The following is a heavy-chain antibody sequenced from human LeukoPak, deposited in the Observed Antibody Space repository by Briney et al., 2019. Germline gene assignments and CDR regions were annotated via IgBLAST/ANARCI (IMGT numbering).Heavy chain of an antibody. CDR3: ASGNMVATINSKYYYYYYMDV. CDR1: GYTFTSYG. CDR2: ISAYNGNT. J-gene: IGHJ6*03. V-gene: IGHV1-18*01. D-gene: IGHD5-12*01. Sequence: ASVKVSCKASGYTFTSYGISWVRQAPGQGLEWMGWISAYNGNTNYAQKLQGRVTITTDESTSTAYMELSSLRSEDTAVYYCASGNMVATINSKYYYYYYMDVWGKGTTVTVSS.